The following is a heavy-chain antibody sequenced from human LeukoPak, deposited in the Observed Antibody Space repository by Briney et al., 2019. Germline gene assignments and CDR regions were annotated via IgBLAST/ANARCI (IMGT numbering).Heavy chain of an antibody. V-gene: IGHV4-59*01. CDR2: THYSGST. D-gene: IGHD3-16*01. Sequence: SETLSLTCTVSGGSISSYYWSWIRQPPGKGLEWIGYTHYSGSTNYNPSLKSRVTISEDTSKNQFSLKLSSVTAADTAVYYCARAFWGNTPDYWGQGTLVTVSS. CDR1: GGSISSYY. J-gene: IGHJ4*02. CDR3: ARAFWGNTPDY.